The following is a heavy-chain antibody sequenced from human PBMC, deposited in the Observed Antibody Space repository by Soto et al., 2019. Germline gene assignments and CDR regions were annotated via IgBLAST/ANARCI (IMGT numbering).Heavy chain of an antibody. J-gene: IGHJ4*02. Sequence: SGPTLVNPTETLTLTCTVSGFSLSNARMGVSWIRQPPGKALEWLAHIFSNDEKSYSTSLKSRLTISKDTSKSQVVLTMTNMDPVDTATYYCARIRGSSSSIKVFDYWGQGTLVTVSS. V-gene: IGHV2-26*01. D-gene: IGHD6-6*01. CDR2: IFSNDEK. CDR3: ARIRGSSSSIKVFDY. CDR1: GFSLSNARMG.